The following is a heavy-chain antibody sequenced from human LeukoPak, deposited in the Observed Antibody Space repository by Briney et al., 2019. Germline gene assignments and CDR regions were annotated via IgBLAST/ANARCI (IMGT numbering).Heavy chain of an antibody. CDR3: AKALSPYSSSWFDAFDI. J-gene: IGHJ3*02. CDR2: IIGGAGGT. V-gene: IGHV3-23*01. CDR1: GFSFSSHG. D-gene: IGHD6-13*01. Sequence: TGGSLRLSCAASGFSFSSHGMSWVRQAPGKGLEWVSGIIGGAGGTYYADSVKGRFTISRDNAKNTLYLQMNSLRAEDTAVYYCAKALSPYSSSWFDAFDIWGQGTMVTVSS.